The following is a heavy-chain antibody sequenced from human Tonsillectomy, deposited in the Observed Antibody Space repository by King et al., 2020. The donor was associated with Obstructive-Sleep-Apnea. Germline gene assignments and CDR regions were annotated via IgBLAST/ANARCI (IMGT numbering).Heavy chain of an antibody. CDR3: ARGVRWYFDL. CDR1: GFTFSSYS. CDR2: ISSSSSYI. J-gene: IGHJ2*01. D-gene: IGHD4-23*01. Sequence: VQLVESGGGLVKPGGSLRLSCAASGFTFSSYSMNWVRQAPGKGLEGVSSISSSSSYIYYADSVKGRFTISRDNAKNSPYLQMNSLRAEDTAVYYCARGVRWYFDLWGRGTLVTVSS. V-gene: IGHV3-21*01.